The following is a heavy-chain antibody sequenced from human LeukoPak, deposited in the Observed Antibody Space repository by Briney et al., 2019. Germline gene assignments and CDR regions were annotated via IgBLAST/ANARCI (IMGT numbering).Heavy chain of an antibody. Sequence: GGSLRVSCAASGFTFSSYWMTWFRQAPGKGLEWVAHIKEDGSEKYYVDSVRGRFTISRDNAKNSLYLQMNSLRAEDTAVYYCARRSSGWYFDYWGQGTLVTVSS. V-gene: IGHV3-7*01. J-gene: IGHJ4*02. CDR3: ARRSSGWYFDY. D-gene: IGHD6-19*01. CDR1: GFTFSSYW. CDR2: IKEDGSEK.